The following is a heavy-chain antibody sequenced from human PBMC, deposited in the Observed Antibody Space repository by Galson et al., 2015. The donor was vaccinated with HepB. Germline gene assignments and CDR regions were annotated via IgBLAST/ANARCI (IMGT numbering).Heavy chain of an antibody. J-gene: IGHJ4*02. V-gene: IGHV3-48*01. CDR3: ARVNATGTWVGFDY. Sequence: SLRLSCAASGFTFSSYWMNWVRQAPGKGLEWVSYISSSSSTIYYADSVKGRFTISRDNAKNSLYLQMNSLRAEDTAVYYCARVNATGTWVGFDYWGQGTLVTVSS. D-gene: IGHD1-1*01. CDR1: GFTFSSYW. CDR2: ISSSSSTI.